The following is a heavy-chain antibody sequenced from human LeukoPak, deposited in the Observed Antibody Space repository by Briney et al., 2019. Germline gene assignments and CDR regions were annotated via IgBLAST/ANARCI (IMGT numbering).Heavy chain of an antibody. CDR3: ARSQGRLDP. CDR2: IYHSGST. V-gene: IGHV4-30-2*01. CDR1: GGSISSGGYY. J-gene: IGHJ5*02. D-gene: IGHD6-25*01. Sequence: SETLSLTCTVSGGSISSGGYYWSWIRQPPGKGLEWIGYIYHSGSTYYNPSLKSRVTISVDRSKNQFSLKLSSVTAADTAVYYCARSQGRLDPWGQGILVTVSS.